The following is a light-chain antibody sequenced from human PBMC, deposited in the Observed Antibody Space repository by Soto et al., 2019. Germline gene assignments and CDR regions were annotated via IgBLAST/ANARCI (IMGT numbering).Light chain of an antibody. CDR2: GPS. Sequence: EIGLAQCPATLSLSPWEIATLSCRASLSVSSCHLASYQQKPGQAPRLLIHGPSSRATGIPDRFSGSGSGTDFALTIIRLLPEDFAVYYCQQYGSLPQTFGQGTKVDI. CDR1: LSVSSCH. J-gene: IGKJ1*01. V-gene: IGKV3-20*01. CDR3: QQYGSLPQT.